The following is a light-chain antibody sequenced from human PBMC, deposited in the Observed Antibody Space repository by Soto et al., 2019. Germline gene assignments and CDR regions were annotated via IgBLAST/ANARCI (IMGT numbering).Light chain of an antibody. CDR2: EGS. Sequence: QSALTQPPSASGSPGQSVTISCAGTYSDIGDYNYVSWYQQHPGKVPNLIISEGSKRPSGVPDRFSGSKSGYTASLTVSDLQPADEAVYYCSSYSGTNSNVIFGGGTKLTVL. CDR3: SSYSGTNSNVI. J-gene: IGLJ2*01. V-gene: IGLV2-8*01. CDR1: YSDIGDYNY.